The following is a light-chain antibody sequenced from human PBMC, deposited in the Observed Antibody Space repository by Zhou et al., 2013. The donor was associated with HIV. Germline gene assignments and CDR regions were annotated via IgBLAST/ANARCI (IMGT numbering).Light chain of an antibody. CDR1: QGISKW. V-gene: IGKV1-12*01. J-gene: IGKJ5*01. CDR3: QQYNHWPMT. CDR2: GAS. Sequence: DIQMTQSPSSVSASVGDRITITCRASQGISKWLAWYQQKPGKAPKLLIYGASTRAPGIPPRFSGSGSGTEFTLTISSLQSEDFGVYFCQQYNHWPMTFGQGTRLEIK.